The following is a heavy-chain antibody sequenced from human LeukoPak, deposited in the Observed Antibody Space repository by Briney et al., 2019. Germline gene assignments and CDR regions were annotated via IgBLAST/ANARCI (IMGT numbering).Heavy chain of an antibody. CDR1: GFTVSSNY. V-gene: IGHV3-23*01. J-gene: IGHJ4*02. Sequence: GGSLRLSCAASGFTVSSNYMSWVRQAPGKGLEWVSGVSDSGGSTYSADSVKGRFSISRDNSKNMLYLQMSSLRAEDTAVYYCAKAGSRDGYNYDYWGQGTLVTVSS. CDR2: VSDSGGST. CDR3: AKAGSRDGYNYDY. D-gene: IGHD5-24*01.